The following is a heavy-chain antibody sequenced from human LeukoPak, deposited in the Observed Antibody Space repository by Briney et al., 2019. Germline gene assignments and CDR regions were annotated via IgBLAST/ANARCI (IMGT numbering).Heavy chain of an antibody. V-gene: IGHV1-2*02. CDR1: GYTFTGYY. Sequence: ASVKVSCKASGYTFTGYYMHWARQAPGQGLEWMGWINPNSGGTNYAQKFQGRVTMTRDTSISTAYMELSRLRSDDTAVYYCASSALLRLYYYYYMDVWGKGTTVTVSS. J-gene: IGHJ6*03. CDR2: INPNSGGT. D-gene: IGHD2-15*01. CDR3: ASSALLRLYYYYYMDV.